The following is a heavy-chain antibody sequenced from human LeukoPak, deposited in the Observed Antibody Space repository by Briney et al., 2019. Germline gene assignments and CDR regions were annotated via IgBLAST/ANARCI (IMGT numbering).Heavy chain of an antibody. V-gene: IGHV3-7*03. Sequence: GGSLRLSCAASGFTFSSYWMNWARQAPGKGLEWVASINHNGNVNYYVDSVKGRFTISRDNSKNTLYLQMNSLRAEDTALYYCAKDFVRYNIQFDYWGQGALVTVSS. CDR3: AKDFVRYNIQFDY. CDR1: GFTFSSYW. CDR2: INHNGNVN. D-gene: IGHD1-1*01. J-gene: IGHJ4*02.